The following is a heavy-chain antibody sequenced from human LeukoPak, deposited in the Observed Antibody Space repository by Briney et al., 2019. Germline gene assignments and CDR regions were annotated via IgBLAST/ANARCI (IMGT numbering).Heavy chain of an antibody. D-gene: IGHD6-13*01. J-gene: IGHJ4*02. CDR3: ARRNWYSKRPPDY. CDR1: GGSFSGYY. CDR2: INHSGST. V-gene: IGHV4-34*01. Sequence: SETLSLTCAVYGGSFSGYYWSWIRQPPGKGLEWIGEINHSGSTNYNLSLKSRVTISVDTSKNQFSLKLSSVTAADTAVYYCARRNWYSKRPPDYWGQGTLVTVSS.